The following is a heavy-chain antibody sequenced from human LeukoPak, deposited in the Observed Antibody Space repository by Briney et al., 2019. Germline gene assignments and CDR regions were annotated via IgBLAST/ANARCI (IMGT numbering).Heavy chain of an antibody. D-gene: IGHD2-2*01. CDR3: ARDRVVVPAAIGGDFSY. CDR1: GFTFSSYS. J-gene: IGHJ4*02. Sequence: GGSLRLSCVASGFTFSSYSMSWVRQAPGKGLEWVSSISSISSYIDYADSVQGRFTISRDNGKNSLYLQMNSLRAEDTAVYYCARDRVVVPAAIGGDFSYWGQGTLVTVSS. CDR2: ISSISSYI. V-gene: IGHV3-21*01.